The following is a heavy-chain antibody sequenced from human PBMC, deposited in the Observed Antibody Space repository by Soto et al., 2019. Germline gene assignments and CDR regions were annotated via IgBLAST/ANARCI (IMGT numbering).Heavy chain of an antibody. CDR2: IYYSGST. Sequence: QVQLQESGPGLVKPSQTLSLTCTVSGGSISSGDYYWSWIRQPPGKGLEWIGYIYYSGSTYYNPSLTRRVTISVDTSKNQFSLKLSSVTAADTAVYYCARDYSNYIPYYYYGMDVWGQGTTVTVSS. D-gene: IGHD4-4*01. CDR1: GGSISSGDYY. V-gene: IGHV4-30-4*01. J-gene: IGHJ6*02. CDR3: ARDYSNYIPYYYYGMDV.